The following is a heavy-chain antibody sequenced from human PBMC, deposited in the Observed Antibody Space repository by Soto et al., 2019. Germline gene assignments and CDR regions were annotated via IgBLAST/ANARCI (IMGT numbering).Heavy chain of an antibody. V-gene: IGHV1-8*01. CDR1: GYSFSTYD. J-gene: IGHJ5*02. D-gene: IGHD2-2*02. CDR3: ARPHCDSTSCYTDWFDP. CDR2: VNPKSGNT. Sequence: QVQLVQSGAEVKKPGASVKVSCKASGYSFSTYDINWVRQAAGQGLEWMGWVNPKSGNTDYAQRFRGRVTMTSNTSISTAYMELRALTPEDTAVYYCARPHCDSTSCYTDWFDPWGQGTLVTVSS.